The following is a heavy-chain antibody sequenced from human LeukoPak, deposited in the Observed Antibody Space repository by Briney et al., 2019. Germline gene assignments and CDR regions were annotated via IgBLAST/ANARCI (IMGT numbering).Heavy chain of an antibody. CDR3: ARDCGSYYHYYYGMDV. V-gene: IGHV3-7*01. J-gene: IGHJ6*02. CDR1: GFTFSSYW. D-gene: IGHD1-26*01. Sequence: GGSLRLSCAASGFTFSSYWMSWVRQAPGKGLEWVANIKQDGSEKYYVDSVKGRFTISRDNAKNSLYLQMNSLRAEDTAVYYCARDCGSYYHYYYGMDVWGQGTTVTVSS. CDR2: IKQDGSEK.